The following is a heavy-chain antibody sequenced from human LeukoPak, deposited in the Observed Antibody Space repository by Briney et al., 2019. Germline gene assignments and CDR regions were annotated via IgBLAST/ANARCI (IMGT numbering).Heavy chain of an antibody. V-gene: IGHV3-30*02. CDR2: LRYDGSNN. CDR3: AKLFGAKQDHDAFDI. D-gene: IGHD4/OR15-4a*01. Sequence: PGGSLRLSCAASGFTFSTYDMFWVRQAPGKGLECVAFLRYDGSNNYYADSVKGRFTVSRDNSKNTLFLEMNSLRPEDSAVYFCAKLFGAKQDHDAFDIWGQGTTVIVSS. CDR1: GFTFSTYD. J-gene: IGHJ3*02.